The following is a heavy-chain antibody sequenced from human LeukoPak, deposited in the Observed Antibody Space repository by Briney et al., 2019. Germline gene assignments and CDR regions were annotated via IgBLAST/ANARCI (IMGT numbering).Heavy chain of an antibody. CDR2: IRYDGINK. J-gene: IGHJ4*02. V-gene: IGHV3-30*02. CDR1: AFTFSSYG. CDR3: AKDLIVATITPPF. Sequence: HPGGSLRLSCAASAFTFSSYGMHWVRQAPGKGLEWVAFIRYDGINKYYADSVEGRISISRDNSKNTLYLQMNSLRAEDTAVYYCAKDLIVATITPPFWGQGTLVTVSS. D-gene: IGHD5-12*01.